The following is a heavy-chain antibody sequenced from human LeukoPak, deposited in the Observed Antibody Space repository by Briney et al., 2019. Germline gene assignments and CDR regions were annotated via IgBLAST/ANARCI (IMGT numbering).Heavy chain of an antibody. CDR1: GFTFSGYG. CDR2: IWYDGSNK. V-gene: IGHV3-33*01. D-gene: IGHD6-19*01. CDR3: ARDLTSSGWHEPGDY. Sequence: GGSLRLSCAASGFTFSGYGMHWVRQAPGKGLEWVAVIWYDGSNKYYADSVKGRFTISRDNSKNTLYLQMNSLRAEDTAVYYCARDLTSSGWHEPGDYWGQGTLVTVSS. J-gene: IGHJ4*02.